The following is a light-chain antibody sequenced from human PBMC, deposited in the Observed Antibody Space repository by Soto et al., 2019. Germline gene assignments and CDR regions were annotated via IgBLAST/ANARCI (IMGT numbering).Light chain of an antibody. CDR2: RNS. CDR3: QSLDSRLHGSV. V-gene: IGLV1-40*01. Sequence: QSVLTQPPSVSGAPGQRVTISCTGSSSNIGAGYDVHWYQQLPGAAPKLLIYRNSNRPSGVPDRFSGSKSGSSASLAITGLQAEDEADYFCQSLDSRLHGSVFGPGTKVTVL. CDR1: SSNIGAGYD. J-gene: IGLJ1*01.